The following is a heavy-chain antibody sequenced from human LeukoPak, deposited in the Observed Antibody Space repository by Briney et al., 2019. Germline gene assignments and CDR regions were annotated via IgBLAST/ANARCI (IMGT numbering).Heavy chain of an antibody. J-gene: IGHJ4*02. Sequence: GGSPRLSCAASGFTFSSYWMSWVRQAPGKGLEWVANIKQDGSEKYYVDSVKGRFTISRDNAKNSLYLQMNSLRAEDTAVYYCARVGGQLWSYYFDYWGQGTLVTVSS. CDR1: GFTFSSYW. CDR2: IKQDGSEK. D-gene: IGHD5-18*01. V-gene: IGHV3-7*01. CDR3: ARVGGQLWSYYFDY.